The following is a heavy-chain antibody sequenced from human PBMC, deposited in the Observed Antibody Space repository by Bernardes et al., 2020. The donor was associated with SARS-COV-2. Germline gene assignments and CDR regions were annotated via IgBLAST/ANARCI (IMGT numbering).Heavy chain of an antibody. Sequence: SETLSRTCTVSGVSMPRSSYYWGWVRQPPGKGLEWIGTIYYSGTIYYSPSLKNRITLSVDPSRNQFSLRLRSVTAADTAMYYCASSPYNWNYHFDYWGQGILAAVTS. D-gene: IGHD1-7*01. CDR1: GVSMPRSSYY. CDR3: ASSPYNWNYHFDY. J-gene: IGHJ4*02. V-gene: IGHV4-39*01. CDR2: IYYSGTI.